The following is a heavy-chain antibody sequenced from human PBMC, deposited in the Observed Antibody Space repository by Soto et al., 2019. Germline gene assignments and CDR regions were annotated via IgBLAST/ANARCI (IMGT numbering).Heavy chain of an antibody. D-gene: IGHD5-12*01. CDR1: GGTFSSYA. Sequence: SVKVSCKASGGTFSSYAISWVRQAPGQGLEWMGGIIPIFGTANYAQKFQGRVTITADESTSTAYMELSSLRSEDTAVYYCARDGEMATMTKYYFDYWGQGTLVTVSS. V-gene: IGHV1-69*13. J-gene: IGHJ4*02. CDR3: ARDGEMATMTKYYFDY. CDR2: IIPIFGTA.